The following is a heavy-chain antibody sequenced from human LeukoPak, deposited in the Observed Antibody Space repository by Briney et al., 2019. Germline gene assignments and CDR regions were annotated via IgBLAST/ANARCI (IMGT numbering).Heavy chain of an antibody. D-gene: IGHD3-9*01. CDR3: ARDRYDILTGYDNLGYYYYMDV. CDR1: GFTFSKYG. Sequence: GGTLRLSCAGSGFTFSKYGMNWVRQAPGKGLVWVSSISGSGGGTYYADSVKGRFTISRDNSKNTLYLQMNSLRAEDTAVYYCARDRYDILTGYDNLGYYYYMDVWGKGTTVTVSS. J-gene: IGHJ6*03. CDR2: ISGSGGGT. V-gene: IGHV3-23*01.